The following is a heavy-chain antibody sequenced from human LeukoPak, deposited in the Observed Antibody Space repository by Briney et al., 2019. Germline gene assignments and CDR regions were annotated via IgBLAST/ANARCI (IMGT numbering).Heavy chain of an antibody. CDR1: GGSISSYY. Sequence: SETLSLTCTVSGGSISSYYWSWLRQPPGKGLEWIGYIYYSGSTNYNPSLKSRVTISVDTSKNQFSLKLSSVTAADKAVYYCAGHRYCSGGSCGVAAFDYWGQGTLVTVSS. V-gene: IGHV4-59*08. CDR3: AGHRYCSGGSCGVAAFDY. CDR2: IYYSGST. D-gene: IGHD2-15*01. J-gene: IGHJ4*02.